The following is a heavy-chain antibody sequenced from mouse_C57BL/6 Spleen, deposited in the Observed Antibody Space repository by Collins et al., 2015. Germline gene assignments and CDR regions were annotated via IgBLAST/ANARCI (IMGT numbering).Heavy chain of an antibody. D-gene: IGHD3-2*02. CDR2: INTYSGVP. J-gene: IGHJ3*01. Sequence: QIQLVQSGPELKKPGETVKISCKASGYTFTTYGMSWVKQAPGKGLKWMGWINTYSGVPTYADDFKGRFAFSLGTSASTAYLQINNLKNEDTATYFCARGAAQAPFAYWGQGTLVTVSA. CDR3: ARGAAQAPFAY. CDR1: GYTFTTYG. V-gene: IGHV9-3*01.